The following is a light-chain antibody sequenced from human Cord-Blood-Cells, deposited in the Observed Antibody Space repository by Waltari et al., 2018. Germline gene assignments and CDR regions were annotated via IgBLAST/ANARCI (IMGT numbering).Light chain of an antibody. V-gene: IGLV2-11*01. CDR3: CSYAGSVV. J-gene: IGLJ2*01. CDR1: SSDVGGYNY. CDR2: DVS. Sequence: QSALTQPRSVSWSPGQSVTISCTGTSSDVGGYNYVSWYQQHPGKAPKLMIYDVSKRPSGVPDRFSGSKSGNTASLTISGLQAEDEADYYCCSYAGSVVFGGGTKLTVL.